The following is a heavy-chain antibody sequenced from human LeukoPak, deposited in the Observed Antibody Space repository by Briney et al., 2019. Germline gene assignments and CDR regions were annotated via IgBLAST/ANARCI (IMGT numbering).Heavy chain of an antibody. CDR1: GFTFSSYW. CDR3: ARELRDYYYYMDV. V-gene: IGHV3-7*01. J-gene: IGHJ6*03. Sequence: GGSLRLSCAASGFTFSSYWMSWVRQAPGKGLEWVANIKQDGSEKYYVDSVKGRFTISRDNAKNSLYLQMNSPRAEDTAVYYCARELRDYYYYMDVWGKGTTVTVSS. CDR2: IKQDGSEK.